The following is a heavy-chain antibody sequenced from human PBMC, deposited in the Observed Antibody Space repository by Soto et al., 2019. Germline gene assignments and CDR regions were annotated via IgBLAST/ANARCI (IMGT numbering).Heavy chain of an antibody. J-gene: IGHJ4*02. CDR1: GDSFSRDISA. CDR2: TYFRSKWYN. CDR3: ASSNSYYSQYYFDH. V-gene: IGHV6-1*01. D-gene: IGHD3-22*01. Sequence: SQTLSLSCASYGDSFSRDISAWNWMRQSPSRGLEWLGRTYFRSKWYNDYAVSVKSRITINPDTSKNQFSLQLNSVTPEDTAVYYCASSNSYYSQYYFDHWGQGTLVTVS.